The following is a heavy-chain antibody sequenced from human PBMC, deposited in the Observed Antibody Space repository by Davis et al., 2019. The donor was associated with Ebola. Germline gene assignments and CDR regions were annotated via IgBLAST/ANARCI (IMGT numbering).Heavy chain of an antibody. Sequence: PGGSLRLSCAASGFTFSNYAMHWIRQAPGKGLEYVSAISDDGGSTYYADSVKGRFTIARDNSRNTLYLQMGSLRAEDSAVYYCARGYCGGECFSPQYWGQGTLVTVSS. J-gene: IGHJ1*01. V-gene: IGHV3-64*02. CDR2: ISDDGGST. CDR1: GFTFSNYA. D-gene: IGHD2-21*01. CDR3: ARGYCGGECFSPQY.